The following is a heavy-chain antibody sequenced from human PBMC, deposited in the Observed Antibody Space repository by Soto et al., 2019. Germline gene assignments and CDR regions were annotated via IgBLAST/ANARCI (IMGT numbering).Heavy chain of an antibody. CDR2: ISSRSSYI. J-gene: IGHJ3*02. V-gene: IGHV3-21*01. CDR3: ARYAGIAARLAFDI. Sequence: GSLRLYCPASGFTFSSYSMNWVRQAPGKGLEWVSSISSRSSYISYACSVKGRFTISRDNGKNSLYLQMNSLTAEDTAVYYRARYAGIAARLAFDIWGQGTMVTVSS. CDR1: GFTFSSYS. D-gene: IGHD6-6*01.